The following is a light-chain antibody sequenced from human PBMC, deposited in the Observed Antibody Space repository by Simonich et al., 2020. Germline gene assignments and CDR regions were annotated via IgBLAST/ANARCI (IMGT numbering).Light chain of an antibody. V-gene: IGKV4-1*01. Sequence: DIVMTQSPDSLAVSLGERATINCKSSQRVLYSSNNKNYLAWYQQKPGQPPKLLIYWASTREPGVPDRFSGSGSGTDFTLTISSLQAEDVAVYYCQQYYSTPFTFGPGTKVDIK. CDR3: QQYYSTPFT. CDR2: WAS. J-gene: IGKJ3*01. CDR1: QRVLYSSNNKNY.